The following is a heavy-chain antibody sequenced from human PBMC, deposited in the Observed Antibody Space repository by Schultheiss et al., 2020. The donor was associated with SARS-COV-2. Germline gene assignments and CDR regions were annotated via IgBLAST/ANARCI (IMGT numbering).Heavy chain of an antibody. V-gene: IGHV3-30-3*01. CDR1: GFTFTGQA. J-gene: IGHJ1*01. D-gene: IGHD3-22*01. CDR3: ASSYFHEISGYYPLDH. Sequence: GGSLRLSCAASGFTFTGQAMHWVRQAPGKGLEWVTVISYDGSNKYYADSVKGRFTISRDNSKNTLYLQMNSLRAEDTAVYYCASSYFHEISGYYPLDHWGQGTLVTVAS. CDR2: ISYDGSNK.